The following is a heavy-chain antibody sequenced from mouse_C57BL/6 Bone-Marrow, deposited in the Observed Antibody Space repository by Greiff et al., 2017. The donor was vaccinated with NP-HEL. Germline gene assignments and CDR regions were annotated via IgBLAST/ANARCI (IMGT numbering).Heavy chain of an antibody. CDR1: GYSFTGYY. J-gene: IGHJ2*01. Sequence: DVKLQESGPELVKPGASVKISCKASGYSFTGYYMNWVKQSPEKSLEWIGEINPSTGGTTYNQKFKAKATLTVDKSSSTAYMQLKSLTSEDSAVYYCARRRLQDFDYWGQGTTLTVSS. CDR3: ARRRLQDFDY. CDR2: INPSTGGT. D-gene: IGHD2-2*01. V-gene: IGHV1-42*01.